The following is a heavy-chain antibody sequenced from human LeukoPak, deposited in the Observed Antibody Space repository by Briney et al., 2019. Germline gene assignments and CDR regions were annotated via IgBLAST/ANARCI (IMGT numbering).Heavy chain of an antibody. CDR3: ASRDYFDY. Sequence: GGSLRLSCVASGFTFSTYGMHWVRQAPGKGLEWVAVIWYDGSNKYYADSVKGRFTISRDNAKNSLYLQMNSLRDEDTAVYYCASRDYFDYWGQGTLVTVSS. CDR2: IWYDGSNK. J-gene: IGHJ4*02. CDR1: GFTFSTYG. V-gene: IGHV3-33*01.